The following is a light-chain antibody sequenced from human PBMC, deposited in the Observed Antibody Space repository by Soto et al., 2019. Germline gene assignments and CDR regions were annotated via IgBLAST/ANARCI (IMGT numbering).Light chain of an antibody. CDR3: QTWGTGAWVV. CDR1: SGHSSYA. V-gene: IGLV4-69*01. CDR2: LNSDGSH. Sequence: QLVLTQSPSASASLGASVKLTCTLSSGHSSYAIAWHQQQPEKGPRYLMKLNSDGSHSKGDGIPDRFSGSSSGAERYLTISSLQSEDEADYYCQTWGTGAWVVFGGGTKVTVL. J-gene: IGLJ2*01.